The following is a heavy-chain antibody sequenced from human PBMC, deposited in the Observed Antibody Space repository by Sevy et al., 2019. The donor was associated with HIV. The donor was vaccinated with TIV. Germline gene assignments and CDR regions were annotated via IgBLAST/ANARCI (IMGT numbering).Heavy chain of an antibody. CDR3: ARGNSASWFFDI. CDR1: GFSVTSSD. D-gene: IGHD2-2*01. J-gene: IGHJ4*02. Sequence: GGSLRLSCAASGFSVTSSDMNWVRQAPGKGPEWISYISLSGQSKFYRDSVKGRFTISRDKANNSLYLQMNVLRDDDTAVYYCARGNSASWFFDIWGQGTLVTVSS. CDR2: ISLSGQSK. V-gene: IGHV3-48*02.